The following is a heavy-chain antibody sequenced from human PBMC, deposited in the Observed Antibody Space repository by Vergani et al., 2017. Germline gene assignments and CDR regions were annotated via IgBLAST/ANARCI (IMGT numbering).Heavy chain of an antibody. CDR3: AKEPLEGQLTEGFQH. D-gene: IGHD6-13*01. J-gene: IGHJ1*01. CDR1: GFTFSIYA. Sequence: EVQLLESGGGLVQPGGSLRLSCAASGFTFSIYAMSWARQAPGKGLEWVSAISGSGGRTYYADSVKGRFTISRDNSKNTLYLQMNSLRAEDTAVYYCAKEPLEGQLTEGFQHWGQGTLVTVSS. V-gene: IGHV3-23*01. CDR2: ISGSGGRT.